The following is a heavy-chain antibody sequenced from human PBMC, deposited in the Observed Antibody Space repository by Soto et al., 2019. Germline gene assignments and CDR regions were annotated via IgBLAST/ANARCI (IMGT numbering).Heavy chain of an antibody. J-gene: IGHJ6*02. D-gene: IGHD6-13*01. V-gene: IGHV5-51*01. CDR3: ARTAAAGKYYYGVDV. CDR1: GYKVSTWHNFTSYR. CDR2: IYPGDSDT. Sequence: GECLKISCMGSGYKVSTWHNFTSYRIAWVRQMPGEGLEWMGIIYPGDSDTRYSPSFQGQVTISADKSINSAYLQWSSLKASDTATYYCARTAAAGKYYYGVDVWGQGTKVTASS.